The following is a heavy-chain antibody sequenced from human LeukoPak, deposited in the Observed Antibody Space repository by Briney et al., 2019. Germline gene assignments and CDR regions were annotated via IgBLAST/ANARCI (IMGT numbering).Heavy chain of an antibody. D-gene: IGHD3-22*01. CDR2: IYHSGST. V-gene: IGHV4-30-2*01. CDR1: GGSISSGGYS. Sequence: SQTLSLTCAVSGGSISSGGYSWSWIRQPPGKGLEWIGYIYHSGSTYYNPSLKSRVTISVDRSKNQFSLKLSSVAAADTAVYYCAREGYYYDSSGYPWGQGTLVTVSS. CDR3: AREGYYYDSSGYP. J-gene: IGHJ5*02.